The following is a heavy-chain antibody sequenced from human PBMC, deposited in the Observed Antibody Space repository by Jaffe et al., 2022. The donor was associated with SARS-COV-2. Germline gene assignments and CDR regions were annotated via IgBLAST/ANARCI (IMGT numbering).Heavy chain of an antibody. D-gene: IGHD2-15*01. Sequence: EVQLVESGGGLVQPGRSLRLSCTASGFTFGDYTMSWFRQAPGKGLEWIGFIRNKLYGGTTEYAASVNGRFTISRDDSKSIAYLQMNTLKTEDTAVYYCSRYCSGGNCYLGGFDQWGQGTLVTVSS. CDR2: IRNKLYGGTT. V-gene: IGHV3-49*03. CDR3: SRYCSGGNCYLGGFDQ. J-gene: IGHJ4*02. CDR1: GFTFGDYT.